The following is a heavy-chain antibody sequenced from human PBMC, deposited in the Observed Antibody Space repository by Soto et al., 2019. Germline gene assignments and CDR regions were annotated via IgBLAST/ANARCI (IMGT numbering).Heavy chain of an antibody. CDR2: IIPIFGTA. D-gene: IGHD6-6*01. V-gene: IGHV1-69*13. J-gene: IGHJ6*01. CDR1: GGPFSSYA. CDR3: ASSIAATDPSLKYYYYYGMDV. Sequence: GGSVKVYYKSYGGPFSSYAISLVRQAPGQGLEWMGGIIPIFGTANYAQKFQGRVTITADESTSTAYMELSSLRSEDTAVYYCASSIAATDPSLKYYYYYGMDVWGQGTTVTVSS.